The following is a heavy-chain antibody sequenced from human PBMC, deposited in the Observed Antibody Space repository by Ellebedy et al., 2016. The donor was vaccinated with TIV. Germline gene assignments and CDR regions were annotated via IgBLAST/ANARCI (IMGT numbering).Heavy chain of an antibody. Sequence: GESLKISCAASGFTVSSNYMSWVRQAPGKGLEWVSVIYSGGSTYYADSVKGRFTISRDNSKNTLYLQMNSLRAEDTAVYYCARTMVRGNYFDYWGQGTLVTVSS. CDR2: IYSGGST. V-gene: IGHV3-66*01. J-gene: IGHJ4*02. CDR3: ARTMVRGNYFDY. CDR1: GFTVSSNY. D-gene: IGHD3-10*01.